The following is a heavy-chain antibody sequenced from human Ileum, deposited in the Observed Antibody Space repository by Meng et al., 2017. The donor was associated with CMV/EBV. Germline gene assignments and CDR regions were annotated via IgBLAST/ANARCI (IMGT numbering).Heavy chain of an antibody. D-gene: IGHD3-22*01. J-gene: IGHJ4*02. CDR2: INHSGST. CDR1: SFSGYY. CDR3: ASRETYYYDSSGYYQGDY. Sequence: SFSGYYWGWIRQPPGKGLEWIGEINHSGSTNYNPSLKSRVTISVDTSKNQFSLKLSSVTAADTAVYYCASRETYYYDSSGYYQGDYWGQGTLVTVSS. V-gene: IGHV4-34*01.